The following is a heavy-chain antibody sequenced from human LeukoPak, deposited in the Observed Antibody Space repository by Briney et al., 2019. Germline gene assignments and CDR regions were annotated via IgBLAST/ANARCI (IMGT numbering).Heavy chain of an antibody. J-gene: IGHJ4*02. V-gene: IGHV3-33*06. D-gene: IGHD6-13*01. CDR2: IWYDGSNK. CDR3: AKDRGQQLVLDY. CDR1: GFTFSSYG. Sequence: GRSLRLSCAASGFTFSSYGMHWVRQAPGKGLEWVAVIWYDGSNKYYADSVKGRFTISRDNSENTLYLQMNSLRAEDTAVYYCAKDRGQQLVLDYWGQGTLVTVSS.